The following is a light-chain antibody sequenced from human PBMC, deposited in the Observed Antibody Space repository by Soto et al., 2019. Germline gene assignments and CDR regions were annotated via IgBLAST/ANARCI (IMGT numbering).Light chain of an antibody. V-gene: IGLV2-23*02. CDR3: CSYAGSNYV. J-gene: IGLJ1*01. CDR2: EVS. CDR1: SSDVGNYNL. Sequence: QSALTQPASVSGSPGQSITISCTGTSSDVGNYNLVSWYQHHPGKAPKLIIYEVSKRPSGVSNRFSGSKSGDTASLTISRLQAEDEADYYCCSYAGSNYVFGTGTKLTVL.